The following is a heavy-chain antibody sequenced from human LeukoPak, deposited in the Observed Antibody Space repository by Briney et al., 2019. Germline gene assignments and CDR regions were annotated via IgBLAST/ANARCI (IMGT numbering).Heavy chain of an antibody. D-gene: IGHD5-18*01. V-gene: IGHV4-59*01. CDR2: IYYSGST. Sequence: SETLSLTCTVSGGSISSYYWSWIRHPPGKGLEWIGYIYYSGSTNYNPSLKSRVTISVDTSNNQFSLKLSSVTAADTAVYYCARDRRRYSYGTFDYWGQGTLVTVSS. J-gene: IGHJ4*02. CDR1: GGSISSYY. CDR3: ARDRRRYSYGTFDY.